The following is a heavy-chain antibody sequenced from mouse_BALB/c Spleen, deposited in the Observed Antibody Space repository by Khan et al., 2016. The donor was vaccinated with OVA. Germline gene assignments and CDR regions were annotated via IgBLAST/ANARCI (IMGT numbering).Heavy chain of an antibody. CDR3: ARVWTDY. V-gene: IGHV1-7*01. Sequence: QVQLKQSGAELAKPGASVKMSCKASGYTFTSYWMHWVKQRPGQGLEWIGYINPSTGYTEYNQKFKDKATLTADKSSSTAYMQLSSLTSEDSAVYYCARVWTDYWGKGTTLTVSS. CDR1: GYTFTSYW. D-gene: IGHD2-10*02. J-gene: IGHJ2*01. CDR2: INPSTGYT.